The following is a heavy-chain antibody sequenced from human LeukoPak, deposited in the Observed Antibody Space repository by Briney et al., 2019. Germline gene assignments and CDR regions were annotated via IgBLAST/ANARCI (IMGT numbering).Heavy chain of an antibody. D-gene: IGHD6-13*01. J-gene: IGHJ4*02. V-gene: IGHV3-15*01. CDR3: TGVSRSSWYDY. CDR2: IKSKTDGGTP. Sequence: KPGGSLRLSCAASGFTYSNAWMSWVRQAPRKGLEGVGRIKSKTDGGTPDYAAPVKGRFTISRDDSKNTLYQQMNSLKTEDTAVYYCTGVSRSSWYDYWGQGTLVTVSS. CDR1: GFTYSNAW.